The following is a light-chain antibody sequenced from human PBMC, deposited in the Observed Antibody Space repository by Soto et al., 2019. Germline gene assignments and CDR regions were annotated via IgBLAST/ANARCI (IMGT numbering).Light chain of an antibody. CDR1: SSDVAAYNY. V-gene: IGLV2-14*01. CDR2: EVT. Sequence: QSVLTQPASVSGCPGQSITISCTGTSSDVAAYNYVSWYQQHPGQAPKLIIYEVTNRPSGVSSRFSGSKSGSTASLTISGLQAEDEAHYYFSSYTIDSSVVFGGGTQLAVL. CDR3: SSYTIDSSVV. J-gene: IGLJ2*01.